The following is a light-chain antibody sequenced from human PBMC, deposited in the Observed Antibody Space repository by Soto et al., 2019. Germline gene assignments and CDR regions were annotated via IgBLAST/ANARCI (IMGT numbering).Light chain of an antibody. CDR3: GQWDNSRCGGV. V-gene: IGLV1-51*01. Sequence: QSVWTQPPSVSAAPGQKVTISCSGSSSNIGTNYVSWFQQLPGTAPKLLIYYNNMRPSGMPDRFSGSKSGTSATLVITGRQNGDEADDYCGQWDNSRCGGVFGGGTKLTVL. CDR1: SSNIGTNY. J-gene: IGLJ2*01. CDR2: YNN.